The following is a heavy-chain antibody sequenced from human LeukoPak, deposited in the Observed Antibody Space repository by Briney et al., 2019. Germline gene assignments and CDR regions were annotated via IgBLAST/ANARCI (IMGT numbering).Heavy chain of an antibody. CDR3: ARSSAGYYSAYFFDY. V-gene: IGHV1-18*01. D-gene: IGHD3-22*01. CDR1: GYTFTSYG. Sequence: ASVKVSCKASGYTFTSYGISWVRQAPGQGLEWMGWISAYNGNTNYAQKLQGRVTMTTDTSTSTAYMELRSLRSDDTAVYYCARSSAGYYSAYFFDYWGQGTLVTVSS. CDR2: ISAYNGNT. J-gene: IGHJ4*02.